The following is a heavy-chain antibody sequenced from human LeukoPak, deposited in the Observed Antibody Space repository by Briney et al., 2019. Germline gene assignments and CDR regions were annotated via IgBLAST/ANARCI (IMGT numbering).Heavy chain of an antibody. D-gene: IGHD3-10*01. CDR3: AKDSPRITMVRGVFDY. V-gene: IGHV3-23*01. CDR1: GFTFSSYA. Sequence: GGSLRLSCAASGFTFSSYAMSWVRQAPGKGLEWVSAISGSGGSTYYADSVKGRFTISGDNSKNTLYLQMNSLRAEDTAVYYCAKDSPRITMVRGVFDYWGQGTLVTVSS. CDR2: ISGSGGST. J-gene: IGHJ4*02.